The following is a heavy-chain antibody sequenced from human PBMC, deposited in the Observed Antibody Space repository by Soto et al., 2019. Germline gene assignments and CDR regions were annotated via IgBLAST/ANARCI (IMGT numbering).Heavy chain of an antibody. Sequence: SETLSLTCTVSGGSISSYYWSWIRQPPGKGLEWIGYIYYSGSTNYNPSLKSRVTISVDTSKNQFSLKLSSVTAADTAVYYCARLVVPAAMGRNYYYYYMDVWGKGTTVTVSS. V-gene: IGHV4-59*01. CDR3: ARLVVPAAMGRNYYYYYMDV. D-gene: IGHD2-2*01. J-gene: IGHJ6*03. CDR1: GGSISSYY. CDR2: IYYSGST.